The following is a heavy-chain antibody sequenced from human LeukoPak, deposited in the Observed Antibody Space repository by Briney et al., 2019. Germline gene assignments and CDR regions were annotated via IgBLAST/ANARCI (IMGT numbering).Heavy chain of an antibody. CDR1: GASISNSEFY. CDR3: ARAYYAEYFQH. J-gene: IGHJ1*01. CDR2: IYSSGSP. V-gene: IGHV4-39*07. Sequence: PSETLSLTCTVSGASISNSEFYWGWIRQAPGKGLEWIGSIYSSGSPYYSPSFKSRATMSIDRSQNHFSLRLTSVTAADTAVYYCARAYYAEYFQHWGQGTLVTVSS. D-gene: IGHD3-10*01.